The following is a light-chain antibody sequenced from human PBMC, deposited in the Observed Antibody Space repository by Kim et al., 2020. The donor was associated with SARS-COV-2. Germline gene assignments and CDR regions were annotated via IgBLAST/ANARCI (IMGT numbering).Light chain of an antibody. CDR1: SSDVGDYDY. Sequence: QSITISCTGTSSDVGDYDYVSWYQQYPGKAPKLIIYDVIKRPSGLSNRFSGSKSDNTASLTISGLQAEDEADYYCISYTGSSTYVFGTGTKVTVL. CDR3: ISYTGSSTYV. J-gene: IGLJ1*01. V-gene: IGLV2-14*03. CDR2: DVI.